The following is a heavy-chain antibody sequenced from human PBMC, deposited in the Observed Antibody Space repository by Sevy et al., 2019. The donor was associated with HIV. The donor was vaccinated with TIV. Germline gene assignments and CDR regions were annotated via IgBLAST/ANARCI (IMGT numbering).Heavy chain of an antibody. V-gene: IGHV3-23*01. D-gene: IGHD3-10*01. J-gene: IGHJ4*02. Sequence: GGSLRLSCAASGFTFSTYAMTWVRQAPGKGLEWVSVISASAGSTYYSDSVKGRFTISRDNSKNTLNLQMNSLRAEDTAVYYCAKDRVSGTYYTGDFDYWGQGTLVTVSS. CDR3: AKDRVSGTYYTGDFDY. CDR1: GFTFSTYA. CDR2: ISASAGST.